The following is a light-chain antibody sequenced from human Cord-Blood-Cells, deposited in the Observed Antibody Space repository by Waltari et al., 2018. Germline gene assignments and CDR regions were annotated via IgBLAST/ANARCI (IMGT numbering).Light chain of an antibody. CDR1: KSVLYSPNNKNY. V-gene: IGKV4-1*01. CDR3: QQYYSTLFT. Sequence: DIVMTQSPDSLAVSLGERATIHCKSSKSVLYSPNNKNYLAWYQQKPGQPPKLLIYWASTRESGVPDRFSGSGSGTDFTLTISSLQAEDVAVYYCQQYYSTLFTFGPGTKVDIK. J-gene: IGKJ3*01. CDR2: WAS.